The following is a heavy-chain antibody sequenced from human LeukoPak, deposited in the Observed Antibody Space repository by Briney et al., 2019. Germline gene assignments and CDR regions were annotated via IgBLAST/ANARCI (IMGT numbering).Heavy chain of an antibody. CDR3: ARAGYYDSSGFYAPDAFDI. J-gene: IGHJ3*02. D-gene: IGHD3-22*01. CDR2: VYSGGST. CDR1: GFTVSSDY. V-gene: IGHV3-53*01. Sequence: GGSLRLSCAASGFTVSSDYMTWVRQAPGKGPEWVSFVYSGGSTYYEDSVKGRFTISRDSSKNTLFLQMNSLRVGDTAVYYCARAGYYDSSGFYAPDAFDIWGQGTVVTVSS.